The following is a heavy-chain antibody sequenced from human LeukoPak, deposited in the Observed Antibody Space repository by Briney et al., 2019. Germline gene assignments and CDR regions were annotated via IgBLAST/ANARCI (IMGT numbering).Heavy chain of an antibody. CDR2: IIPIFGTA. J-gene: IGHJ3*02. Sequence: SVKVSCKASGGTFSSYAISWVRQAPGQGLEWMGGIIPIFGTANYAQKFRGRVTITADESTSTAYMELSSLRSEDTAVYYCARVKGDPGAFDIWGQGTMVTVSS. CDR1: GGTFSSYA. CDR3: ARVKGDPGAFDI. V-gene: IGHV1-69*01.